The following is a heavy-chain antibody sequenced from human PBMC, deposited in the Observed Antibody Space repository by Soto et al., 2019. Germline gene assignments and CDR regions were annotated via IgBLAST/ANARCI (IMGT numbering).Heavy chain of an antibody. CDR2: INAGNGNT. Sequence: QVQLVQSGAEVKKPGASVKVSCKASGYTFTSYAMHWVRQAPGQRLEWMGWINAGNGNTKYSQKFQGRVTITRDTSVSTAYMELSSLRSEDTAVYYCARASRAVAGKSYFDYWGQGTLVTVSS. CDR3: ARASRAVAGKSYFDY. D-gene: IGHD6-19*01. CDR1: GYTFTSYA. V-gene: IGHV1-3*01. J-gene: IGHJ4*02.